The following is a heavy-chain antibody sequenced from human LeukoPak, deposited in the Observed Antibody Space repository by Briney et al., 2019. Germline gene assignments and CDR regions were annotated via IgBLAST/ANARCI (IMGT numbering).Heavy chain of an antibody. Sequence: GGSLRLSCAASGFTFSSYTMNWVRQPPGKGLEWVSNIGTSSTTVYYADSVKGRFTISRDNAKNSLYLQMNSLRADDTAVYYCARFAAGGSYYYYMDVWGKGTTVTVSS. V-gene: IGHV3-48*01. J-gene: IGHJ6*03. D-gene: IGHD6-25*01. CDR3: ARFAAGGSYYYYMDV. CDR1: GFTFSSYT. CDR2: IGTSSTTV.